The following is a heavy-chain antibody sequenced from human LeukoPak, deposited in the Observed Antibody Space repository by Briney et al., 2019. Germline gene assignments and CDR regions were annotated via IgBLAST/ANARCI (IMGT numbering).Heavy chain of an antibody. V-gene: IGHV1-69*13. D-gene: IGHD3-22*01. Sequence: SVKVSCKASGGTFSSYAISWVRQAPGQGLEWMGGIIPIFGTADYAQKFQGRVTITADESTSTAYMELSSLRSEDTAVYYCARDRNYDSSGYYRSFLGYWGQGTLVTVSS. CDR1: GGTFSSYA. CDR3: ARDRNYDSSGYYRSFLGY. CDR2: IIPIFGTA. J-gene: IGHJ4*02.